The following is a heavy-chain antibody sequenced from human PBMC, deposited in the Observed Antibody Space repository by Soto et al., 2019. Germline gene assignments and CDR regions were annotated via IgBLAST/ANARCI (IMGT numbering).Heavy chain of an antibody. CDR3: ARRGYSSSWYYYYYYVMDV. J-gene: IGHJ6*01. Sequence: ASVKVSCKASGYTFTSYDINWVRQATGQGLEWMGWMNPNSGNTGYAQKFQGRVTMTRNTSISTAYMELSSLRSEDTAVYYCARRGYSSSWYYYYYYVMDVWGQGTTVIVSS. CDR2: MNPNSGNT. V-gene: IGHV1-8*01. D-gene: IGHD6-13*01. CDR1: GYTFTSYD.